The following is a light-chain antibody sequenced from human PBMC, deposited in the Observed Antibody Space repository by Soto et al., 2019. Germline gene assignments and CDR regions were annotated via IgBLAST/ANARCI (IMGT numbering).Light chain of an antibody. V-gene: IGLV1-44*01. Sequence: QSVLTQPPSASGTPGQRVTISCSGSSSNIGSNTVYWYQQLPGTAPKVLIYSNNQRPSGVPDRFSGSKSGTSASLAISGLQSGDEADYYCQSYDSSLVFGGGTKLTVL. CDR3: QSYDSSLV. CDR1: SSNIGSNT. CDR2: SNN. J-gene: IGLJ2*01.